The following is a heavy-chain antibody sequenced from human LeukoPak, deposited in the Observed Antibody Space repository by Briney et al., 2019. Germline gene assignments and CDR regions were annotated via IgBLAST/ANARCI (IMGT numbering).Heavy chain of an antibody. D-gene: IGHD3-9*01. Sequence: GGSLRLSCAASGFTFSSYVMSWVRQAPGKGLEWVSAISGGGGSTYYADSVKGRFTISRDNSKNTLYLQMNSLRAEDTAVYYCAKSPYYDILTGYFMGVWGKGTTVTVSS. J-gene: IGHJ6*03. CDR3: AKSPYYDILTGYFMGV. CDR2: ISGGGGST. V-gene: IGHV3-23*01. CDR1: GFTFSSYV.